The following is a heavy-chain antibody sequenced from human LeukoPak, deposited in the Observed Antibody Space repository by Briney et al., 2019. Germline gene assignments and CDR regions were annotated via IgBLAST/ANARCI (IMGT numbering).Heavy chain of an antibody. Sequence: GGSLRLSCATSGFTFSSYAMSWVRQAPGKGLEWVSGISGSGDNTYYADSVKGRFTISRDNSKNTLYVQVNSLGTEDTAAYYCAKGSYYDSSGSFYFDYWGQGTLVTVSS. D-gene: IGHD3-22*01. CDR3: AKGSYYDSSGSFYFDY. CDR2: ISGSGDNT. J-gene: IGHJ4*02. V-gene: IGHV3-23*01. CDR1: GFTFSSYA.